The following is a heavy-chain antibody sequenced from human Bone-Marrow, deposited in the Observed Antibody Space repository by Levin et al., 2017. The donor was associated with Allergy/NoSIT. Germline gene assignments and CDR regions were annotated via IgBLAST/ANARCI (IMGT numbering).Heavy chain of an antibody. V-gene: IGHV3-7*01. CDR3: TRRMVRGLHYYGMDV. J-gene: IGHJ6*02. CDR1: GFTSGGFW. D-gene: IGHD3-10*01. Sequence: GGSLRLSCVASGFTSGGFWMSWVRQAPGKGLECVANIKQDGSEKYYVDSVKGRFTILRDNAKNSMYLQLNSLRAEDTAVYYCTRRMVRGLHYYGMDVWGQGTTVIVSS. CDR2: IKQDGSEK.